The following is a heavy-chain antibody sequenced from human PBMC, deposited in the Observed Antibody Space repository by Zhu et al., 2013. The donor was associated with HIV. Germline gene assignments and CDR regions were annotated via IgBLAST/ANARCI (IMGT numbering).Heavy chain of an antibody. J-gene: IGHJ4*02. D-gene: IGHD2-15*01. Sequence: EVQLVESGGGLVQPGGSLRLSCAASGFTFSSHWMHWFRQTPGKGLVWVSRISKDGRTTGYADSVKGRFTISRDNAKNTLYLQMNGLRAEDTAVYYCARDRTVVTLFDYWGQGTLVTVSS. V-gene: IGHV3-74*01. CDR3: ARDRTVVTLFDY. CDR2: ISKDGRTT. CDR1: GFTFSSHW.